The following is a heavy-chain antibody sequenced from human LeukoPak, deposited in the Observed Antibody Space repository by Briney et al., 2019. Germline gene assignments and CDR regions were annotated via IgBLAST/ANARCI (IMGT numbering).Heavy chain of an antibody. CDR2: INPSGGST. Sequence: ASVKVSCKASGYTFTSYYMHWVRQAPGQGLEWMGIINPSGGSTSYAQKFQGRVTMTRDMSTSTVYMELSSLRSKDTAVYYCARDPSIAVAGTTDYYYMDVWGKGTTVAVSS. CDR3: ARDPSIAVAGTTDYYYMDV. D-gene: IGHD6-19*01. V-gene: IGHV1-46*01. CDR1: GYTFTSYY. J-gene: IGHJ6*03.